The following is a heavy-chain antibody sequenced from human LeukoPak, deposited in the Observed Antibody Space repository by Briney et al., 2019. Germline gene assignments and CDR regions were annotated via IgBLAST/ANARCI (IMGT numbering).Heavy chain of an antibody. D-gene: IGHD6-19*01. V-gene: IGHV5-51*01. J-gene: IGHJ4*02. Sequence: GESLKISCKGSGYSFTSYWICWVRQMPGKGLEWMGIIYPGDSDTRYSPSFQGQVTISADKSLITPYLQWSSLKASDTAMYYCARQSGSGWYRYYFDYWGQGTLVTVSS. CDR3: ARQSGSGWYRYYFDY. CDR2: IYPGDSDT. CDR1: GYSFTSYW.